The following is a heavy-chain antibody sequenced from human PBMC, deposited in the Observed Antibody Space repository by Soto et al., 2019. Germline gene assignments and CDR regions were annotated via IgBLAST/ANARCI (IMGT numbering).Heavy chain of an antibody. J-gene: IGHJ4*02. CDR2: LYHSGST. V-gene: IGHV4-30-2*01. Sequence: QLQLQESGSGLVKPSQTLSLTCAVSGGAISSGGSSWSWIRQPPGKVLEWIGYLYHSGSTYYNPSLKSRVTISVDRSKNQFSLKLSSVTAADTAVYYCARAGGLGAVAVDSWGQGTLVTVSS. CDR1: GGAISSGGSS. D-gene: IGHD6-19*01. CDR3: ARAGGLGAVAVDS.